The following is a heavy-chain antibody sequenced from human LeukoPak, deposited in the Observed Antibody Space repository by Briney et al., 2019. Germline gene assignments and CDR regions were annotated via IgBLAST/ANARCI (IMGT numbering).Heavy chain of an antibody. CDR2: IRYDGSNK. V-gene: IGHV3-30*02. Sequence: GGSLRLSCAASGFTLSSYGMHWVRQAPGKGLEWVAFIRYDGSNKYYADSVKGRFTISRDNSKNTLYLQMTSLRAEDTAVYYCAKDFSHDYGDFGFDYWGQGTLVTVSS. J-gene: IGHJ4*02. D-gene: IGHD4-17*01. CDR1: GFTLSSYG. CDR3: AKDFSHDYGDFGFDY.